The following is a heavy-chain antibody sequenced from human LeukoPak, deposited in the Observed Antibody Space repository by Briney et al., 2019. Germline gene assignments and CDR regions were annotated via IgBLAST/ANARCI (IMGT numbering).Heavy chain of an antibody. CDR2: IKQDGSEK. CDR1: GFTFSSYW. V-gene: IGHV3-7*03. Sequence: RPGGSLRLSCAASGFTFSSYWMSWVRQAPGKGLEWVANIKQDGSEKYYVDSVKGRFTISRDNAKNSLYLQMNSLKTEDAAVYYCARGVYYGSGSSIKYYYYYYMDVWGKGTTVTVSS. J-gene: IGHJ6*03. D-gene: IGHD3-10*01. CDR3: ARGVYYGSGSSIKYYYYYYMDV.